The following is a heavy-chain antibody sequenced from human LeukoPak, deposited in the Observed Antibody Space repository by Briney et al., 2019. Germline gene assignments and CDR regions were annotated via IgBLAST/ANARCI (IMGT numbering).Heavy chain of an antibody. CDR2: MDPNSGNT. Sequence: ASVKVSCKTSGYTFTGYYIYWVRQAPGQGLEWMGWMDPNSGNTGYAQKFQGRVTMTRNTSISTAYMELSSLRSEDTAVYYCARGLYKYSSGWYVGYWGQGTLVTVSS. J-gene: IGHJ4*02. V-gene: IGHV1-8*02. CDR3: ARGLYKYSSGWYVGY. D-gene: IGHD6-19*01. CDR1: GYTFTGYY.